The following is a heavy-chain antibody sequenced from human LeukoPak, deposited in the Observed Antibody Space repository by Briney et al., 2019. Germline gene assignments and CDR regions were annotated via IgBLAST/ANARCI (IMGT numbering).Heavy chain of an antibody. CDR2: IYPGDSDI. Sequence: GDSLKISWKGTGYSFTSYWIGWVRQMPGKGLEWMGIIYPGDSDIRYSPSFQGQVTISADKSISTAYLQWSSLKASDTAMYYCAMIYGSGSIDAFDIWGQGTMVTVSS. J-gene: IGHJ3*02. V-gene: IGHV5-51*01. CDR1: GYSFTSYW. D-gene: IGHD3-10*01. CDR3: AMIYGSGSIDAFDI.